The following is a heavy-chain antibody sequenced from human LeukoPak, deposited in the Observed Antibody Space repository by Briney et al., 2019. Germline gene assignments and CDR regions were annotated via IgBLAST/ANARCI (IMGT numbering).Heavy chain of an antibody. CDR1: GYSFTSYW. J-gene: IGHJ4*02. CDR3: ARLTRALYSSGYYEGYFDY. CDR2: IYPGDSDT. V-gene: IGHV5-51*01. Sequence: GESLKISCKGSGYSFTSYWIGWVRQMPGKGLEWMGIIYPGDSDTRYSPSFQGQVTISADKSISTAYLQWSSLKASDTAMYYCARLTRALYSSGYYEGYFDYWGQGTLVTVSS. D-gene: IGHD3-22*01.